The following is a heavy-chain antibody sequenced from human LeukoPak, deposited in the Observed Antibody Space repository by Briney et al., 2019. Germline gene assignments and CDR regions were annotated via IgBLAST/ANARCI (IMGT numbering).Heavy chain of an antibody. D-gene: IGHD2-15*01. Sequence: SSETLSLTCTVSGGSISSYYWSWIRQPPGKGLEWIGYIYYSGSTNYNPSLKSRVTISVDTSKNQFSLKLSSVTAADTAVYYCARLGPATRGYCSGGSCQDYWGQGTLVTVSS. CDR1: GGSISSYY. CDR3: ARLGPATRGYCSGGSCQDY. V-gene: IGHV4-59*12. J-gene: IGHJ4*02. CDR2: IYYSGST.